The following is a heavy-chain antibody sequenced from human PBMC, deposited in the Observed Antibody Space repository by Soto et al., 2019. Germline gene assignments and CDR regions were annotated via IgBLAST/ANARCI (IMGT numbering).Heavy chain of an antibody. CDR1: GYTFTVYY. J-gene: IGHJ4*02. CDR3: ARDLAKGGGSAGFDY. D-gene: IGHD1-26*01. V-gene: IGHV1-2*02. Sequence: ASVKVSCKASGYTFTVYYMHWVRQAPGQGLEWMGWINPKSGGTMYPQKFQGRVTMTWDTSISTAYMALTRLRSDDTAVYYCARDLAKGGGSAGFDYWGQGTLVTVYS. CDR2: INPKSGGT.